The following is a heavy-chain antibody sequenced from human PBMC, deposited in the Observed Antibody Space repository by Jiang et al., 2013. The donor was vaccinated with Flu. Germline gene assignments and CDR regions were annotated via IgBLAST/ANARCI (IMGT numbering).Heavy chain of an antibody. CDR2: ISNSGSS. J-gene: IGHJ4*02. D-gene: IGHD3-22*01. CDR1: GGSITGYY. Sequence: GLVKPSETLSLSCTVSGGSITGYYWSWIRQTPGKGLEWIAYISNSGSSNSNPSLKSRVTISVDTSKNQFSLKLTSVTAADTAVYFCAREGGYDNRANYHVFFDHWGQGILVTVSS. CDR3: AREGGYDNRANYHVFFDH. V-gene: IGHV4-59*01.